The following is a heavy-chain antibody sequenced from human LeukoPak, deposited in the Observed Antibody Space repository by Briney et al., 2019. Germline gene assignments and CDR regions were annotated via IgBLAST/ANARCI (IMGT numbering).Heavy chain of an antibody. V-gene: IGHV3-21*01. CDR3: ARECSITIFGVVPSAFDP. J-gene: IGHJ5*02. D-gene: IGHD3-3*01. Sequence: GGSLRLSCAASGFTFSSYSMNGVRQAPGKGLEWVSSISSSSSYIYYADSVKGRFTISRDNAKNSLYLQMNSLRAEDTAVYYCARECSITIFGVVPSAFDPWGQGTLVTVSS. CDR1: GFTFSSYS. CDR2: ISSSSSYI.